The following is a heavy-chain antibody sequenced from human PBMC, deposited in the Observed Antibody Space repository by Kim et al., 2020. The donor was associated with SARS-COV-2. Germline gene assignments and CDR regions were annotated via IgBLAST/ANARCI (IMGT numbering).Heavy chain of an antibody. Sequence: GGSLRLSCVTSGFTFSTYDMHWVRQVPGKGLEWVSVSASTGDTYYLDSVKGRSTISREDAKNYLFLQMNSMTPGDTAVYFCARGGGGEILTGYTRPYYYYGMAVWGQGTPVTVSS. CDR3: ARGGGGEILTGYTRPYYYYGMAV. CDR2: SASTGDT. J-gene: IGHJ6*02. CDR1: GFTFSTYD. V-gene: IGHV3-13*01. D-gene: IGHD3-9*01.